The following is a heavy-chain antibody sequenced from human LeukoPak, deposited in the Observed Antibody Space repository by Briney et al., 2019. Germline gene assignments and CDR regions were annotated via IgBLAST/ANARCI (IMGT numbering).Heavy chain of an antibody. Sequence: ASVKVSCKASGGTFSSYAISWVRQAPGQALERMGRIIPILGIANYAQKFQGRVTITADKSTSTAYMELSSLRSEDTAVYYCAREGTGDGSALGDYWGQGTLVTVSS. V-gene: IGHV1-69*04. CDR1: GGTFSSYA. J-gene: IGHJ4*02. CDR3: AREGTGDGSALGDY. CDR2: IIPILGIA. D-gene: IGHD7-27*01.